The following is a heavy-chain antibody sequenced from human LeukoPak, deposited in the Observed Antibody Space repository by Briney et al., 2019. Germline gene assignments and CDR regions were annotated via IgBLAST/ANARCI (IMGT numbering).Heavy chain of an antibody. D-gene: IGHD2-15*01. CDR3: AKSGLNRFDY. Sequence: PGGSLRLSCAASGFTFSNYWMHWVRQAPGKGLVWVSRIYNDGSSTSYADSVKGRFTISRDNAKSTLYLQMNSLRAEDTAVYYCAKSGLNRFDYWGQGTLVTVSS. V-gene: IGHV3-74*01. CDR2: IYNDGSST. CDR1: GFTFSNYW. J-gene: IGHJ4*02.